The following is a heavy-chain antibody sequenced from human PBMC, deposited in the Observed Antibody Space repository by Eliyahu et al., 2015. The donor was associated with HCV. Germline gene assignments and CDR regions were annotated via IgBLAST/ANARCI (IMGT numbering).Heavy chain of an antibody. CDR2: THTDGST. D-gene: IGHD1-26*01. Sequence: QVQLQESGPGLVKPSQTLSLTCTVSGGSISGSNYYWIWIRQPAGKALEWIGRTHTDGSTTYNPSLKSRVIISVDTSKSQFCLKLISVTAADTAVYYCVRSLAVGAARDIALDIWGQGTVVTVSS. CDR1: GGSISGSNYY. V-gene: IGHV4-61*02. J-gene: IGHJ3*02. CDR3: VRSLAVGAARDIALDI.